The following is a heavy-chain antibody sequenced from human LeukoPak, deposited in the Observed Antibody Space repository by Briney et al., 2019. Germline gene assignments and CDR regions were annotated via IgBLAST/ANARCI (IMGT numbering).Heavy chain of an antibody. CDR2: ISSDGNT. D-gene: IGHD1-26*01. CDR1: GVSINSINYY. CDR3: ARDQRSLFDH. J-gene: IGHJ5*02. V-gene: IGHV4-39*07. Sequence: SEPLSLTCNVSGVSINSINYYWAWIRQPPGRGLEWIASISSDGNTFYNPSLKSRVTISLDTSKNQFSLRLSSATAADTAMYYCARDQRSLFDHWGQGTLATVSS.